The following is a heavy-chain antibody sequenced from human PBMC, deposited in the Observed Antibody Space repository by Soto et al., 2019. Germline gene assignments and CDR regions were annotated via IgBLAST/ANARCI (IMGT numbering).Heavy chain of an antibody. CDR2: IRFDGSNE. J-gene: IGHJ4*02. CDR3: ARDGIGGTVFRGYLDX. V-gene: IGHV3-33*01. Sequence: SLRLSCAVPGGIFHGYGMHWVRQAPGKGLEWVAIIRFDGSNEEYADSVKGRFTISRDNSKNTLYLQMNTLGAEDTAVYYCARDGIGGTVFRGYLDXWGRGTVVTVSS. CDR1: GGIFHGYG. D-gene: IGHD1-7*01.